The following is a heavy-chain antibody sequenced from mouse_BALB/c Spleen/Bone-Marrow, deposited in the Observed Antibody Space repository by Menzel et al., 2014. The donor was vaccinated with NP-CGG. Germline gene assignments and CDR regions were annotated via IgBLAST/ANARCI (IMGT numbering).Heavy chain of an antibody. CDR1: GYSITSDYA. CDR2: INYSGST. CDR3: ARGSLFDY. Sequence: EVQLVESGPGLVKPSQSLSLTCTVTGYSITSDYAWNWIRQFPGNKLEWMGYINYSGSTSYNPSLKSRISITRDTSKNQFFLQLNSVTTEDTATYYCARGSLFDYWGQGTTLTVSS. J-gene: IGHJ2*01. V-gene: IGHV3-2*02.